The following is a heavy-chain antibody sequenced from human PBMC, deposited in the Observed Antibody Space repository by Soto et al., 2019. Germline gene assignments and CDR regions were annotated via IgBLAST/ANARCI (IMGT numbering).Heavy chain of an antibody. J-gene: IGHJ6*02. CDR1: GFTFSSYA. Sequence: GGSLRLSCAASGFTFSSYAMSWVRQAPGKGLEWVSGISGSGGSTYYADSVKGRFTVSRDTSKNTLYLQMNSLRAEDTAVYTCPKDSLGGGLHLGTQNYDGLDVWGQGTTVTVSS. V-gene: IGHV3-23*01. D-gene: IGHD3-16*01. CDR2: ISGSGGST. CDR3: PKDSLGGGLHLGTQNYDGLDV.